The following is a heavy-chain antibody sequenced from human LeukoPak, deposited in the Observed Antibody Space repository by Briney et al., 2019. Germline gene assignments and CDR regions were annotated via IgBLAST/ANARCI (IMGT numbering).Heavy chain of an antibody. V-gene: IGHV3-30*02. CDR2: MRYDGSNR. CDR3: AKDGEYSGSYSDY. CDR1: GFTFNNYD. J-gene: IGHJ4*02. Sequence: PGGSLRLSCAASGFTFNNYDIHWVRQPPGTGLEWVAFMRYDGSNRYYADSVKGRFTISRDNSKNTLYLQTNSLRAEDTAVYYCAKDGEYSGSYSDYWGQGTLVTVSS. D-gene: IGHD1-26*01.